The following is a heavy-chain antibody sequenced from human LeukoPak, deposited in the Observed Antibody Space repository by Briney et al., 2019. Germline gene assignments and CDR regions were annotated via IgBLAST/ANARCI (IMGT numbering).Heavy chain of an antibody. CDR1: GFSFSSYE. V-gene: IGHV3-48*03. CDR2: ISNFGDII. CDR3: AKDATAVIGTVYMDV. D-gene: IGHD4-11*01. Sequence: PGGFLRLSCAASGFSFSSYEMKWVRQAPGKGLEWISHISNFGDIIHYADSVEGRFTISRDNAKNSLYLQMNSLRAEDTAVYYCAKDATAVIGTVYMDVWGKGTTVTISS. J-gene: IGHJ6*03.